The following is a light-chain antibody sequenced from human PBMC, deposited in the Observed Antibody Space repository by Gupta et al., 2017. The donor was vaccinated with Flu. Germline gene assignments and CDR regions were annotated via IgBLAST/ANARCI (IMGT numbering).Light chain of an antibody. Sequence: ELPQPLSVSATPGQPPRMKCSGNTLSTQYTYWYQQKPGQAPLLVIFKDTERPSGVPERCSGSNSGTTGTLTISGGQSEDEAAYYCQTADNSGTYVVFGGGTKLTV. CDR1: TLSTQY. CDR3: QTADNSGTYVV. CDR2: KDT. J-gene: IGLJ3*02. V-gene: IGLV3-25*03.